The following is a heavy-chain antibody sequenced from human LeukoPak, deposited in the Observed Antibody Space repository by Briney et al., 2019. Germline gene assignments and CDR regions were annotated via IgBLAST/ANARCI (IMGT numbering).Heavy chain of an antibody. CDR2: SSGSDGSA. J-gene: IGHJ4*02. Sequence: GGSLRLSCAASGFTLSSYALSWVRQAPGKGLEWVSSSSGSDGSAYYADSVKGRFTISRDTSRNSLYLRMHSLRPEDKAVYYCAKDVEATITSGGYYFDHWGQGALVTVSS. CDR3: AKDVEATITSGGYYFDH. CDR1: GFTLSSYA. V-gene: IGHV3-23*01. D-gene: IGHD5-12*01.